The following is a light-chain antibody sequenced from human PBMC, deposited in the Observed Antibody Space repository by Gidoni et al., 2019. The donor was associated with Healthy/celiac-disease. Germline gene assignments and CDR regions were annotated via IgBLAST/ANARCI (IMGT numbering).Light chain of an antibody. V-gene: IGKV1-39*01. CDR1: QSISSY. Sequence: DIQMTQSPSSLSASVGDRITIPCRASQSISSYLNWYQQKPGKAPKLLIYAASSLQSGVPSRFSGSGSWTDFTLTISSRQPEDFATFYCQQSYSTLITFGQGTRLEIK. J-gene: IGKJ5*01. CDR3: QQSYSTLIT. CDR2: AAS.